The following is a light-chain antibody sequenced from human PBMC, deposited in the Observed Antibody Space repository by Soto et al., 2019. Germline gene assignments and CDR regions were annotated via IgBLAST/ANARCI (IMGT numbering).Light chain of an antibody. CDR3: SSYTIRRSWV. Sequence: QSALTQPASVTGAPGQSITISCTGTTSDVDYNRVSWYQQYPGTAPKLMISEVTNRPSGVSDRFSGSRSGNTASLTISGLQPEDEADYYCSSYTIRRSWVFGGGTQLTVL. V-gene: IGLV2-14*01. CDR1: TSDVDYNR. CDR2: EVT. J-gene: IGLJ7*01.